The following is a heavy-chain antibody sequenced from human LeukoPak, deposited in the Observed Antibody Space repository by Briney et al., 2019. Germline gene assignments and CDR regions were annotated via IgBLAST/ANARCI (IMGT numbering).Heavy chain of an antibody. Sequence: ASVKVSCKASGYTFTSYGISWVRQAPGQGLEWMGWISAYNGNTNYAQKLQGRVTMTTDTSTSTAYMELRSLRSDDTAVYYCATDYCSGGSCYSAGWFDPWGQGTLVTVSS. J-gene: IGHJ5*02. CDR3: ATDYCSGGSCYSAGWFDP. CDR1: GYTFTSYG. V-gene: IGHV1-18*01. D-gene: IGHD2-15*01. CDR2: ISAYNGNT.